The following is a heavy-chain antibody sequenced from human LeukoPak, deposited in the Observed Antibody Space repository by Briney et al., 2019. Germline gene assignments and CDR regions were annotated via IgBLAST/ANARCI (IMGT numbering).Heavy chain of an antibody. CDR1: GFIFSSYW. J-gene: IGHJ3*02. Sequence: GSLLLSCAASGFIFSSYWMHWVRQAPGKGLVWVSRINGDGSSTSYADSVKGRFTISRDKAKNTLYLQMNRLRVEDTAMYYCTRSGRGGAFDIWGRGTMVTVSS. CDR2: INGDGSST. D-gene: IGHD1-26*01. V-gene: IGHV3-74*01. CDR3: TRSGRGGAFDI.